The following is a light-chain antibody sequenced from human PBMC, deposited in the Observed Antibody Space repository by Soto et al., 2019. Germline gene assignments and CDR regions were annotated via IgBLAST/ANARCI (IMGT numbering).Light chain of an antibody. Sequence: QSALTQPPSASGSPGQSVTISCTGTSSDVGGYNYVSWYQQHPGKAPKLVIYEVSKRPSGVPDRFSGSKSVNTASLTVSGLQAEDEADYYCSSYAGSNNFVVFGGGTKVTVL. CDR2: EVS. CDR1: SSDVGGYNY. J-gene: IGLJ2*01. CDR3: SSYAGSNNFVV. V-gene: IGLV2-8*01.